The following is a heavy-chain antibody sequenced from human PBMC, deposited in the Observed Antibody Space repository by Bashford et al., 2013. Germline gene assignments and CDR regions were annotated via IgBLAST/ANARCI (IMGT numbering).Heavy chain of an antibody. CDR1: GGSISSYW. Sequence: SETLSLTCLVSGGSISSYWWSWIRQPPGKGLEWIGYIYYTGSTNYNPSLKSRVTISVDTSKNQFSLKLSSVTAADTAVYYCARVSWHDAFDIVGPRDNGHRLL. J-gene: IGHJ3*02. CDR2: IYYTGST. V-gene: IGHV4-59*12. CDR3: ARVSWHDAFDI.